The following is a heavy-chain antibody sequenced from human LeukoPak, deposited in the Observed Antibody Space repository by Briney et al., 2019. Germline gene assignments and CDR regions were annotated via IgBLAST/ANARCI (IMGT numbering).Heavy chain of an antibody. CDR2: INPNSGGT. D-gene: IGHD3-10*01. CDR1: GYTFTGYY. J-gene: IGHJ5*02. CDR3: ARPIWFGSNWFDP. V-gene: IGHV1-2*02. Sequence: ASVKVSCKASGYTFTGYYMHWVRQAPGQGLEWMGWINPNSGGTNYAQKFQGRVTMTRDASISTDYMELSRLRSDDTAVYYCARPIWFGSNWFDPWGQGTLVTVSS.